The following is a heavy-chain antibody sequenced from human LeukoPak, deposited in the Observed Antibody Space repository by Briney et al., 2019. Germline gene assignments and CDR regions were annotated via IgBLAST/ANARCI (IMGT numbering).Heavy chain of an antibody. CDR3: AKVTYGSGTYGAFDS. Sequence: GGSLRLSCAASGFTFSSYSMNWVRQAPGKGLEWVSAISGSGGSTYYADSVRGRFTISRDNSKNTLHLQLNSLRAEDTAVYYCAKVTYGSGTYGAFDSWGQGTLVTVSS. CDR2: ISGSGGST. D-gene: IGHD3-10*01. CDR1: GFTFSSYS. V-gene: IGHV3-23*01. J-gene: IGHJ4*02.